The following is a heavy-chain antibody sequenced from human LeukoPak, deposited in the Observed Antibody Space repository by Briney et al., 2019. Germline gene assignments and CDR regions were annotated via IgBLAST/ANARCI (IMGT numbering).Heavy chain of an antibody. V-gene: IGHV3-48*03. Sequence: GGSLRLSCAASGFTFSSYEMNWVRQAPGKGLEWVSYISSSGSTTYYADVVKGRFTISRDNAKNSLYLQMNSLRAGDTAVYYCAREASYYNLYYDYWGQGSLVAVSS. CDR2: ISSSGSTT. D-gene: IGHD3-3*01. CDR1: GFTFSSYE. CDR3: AREASYYNLYYDY. J-gene: IGHJ4*02.